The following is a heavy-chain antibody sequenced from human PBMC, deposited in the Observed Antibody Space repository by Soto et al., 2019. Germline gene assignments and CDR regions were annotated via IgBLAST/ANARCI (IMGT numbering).Heavy chain of an antibody. CDR2: INRDGSKK. CDR3: ARDVYPGSSSLYLDPFDI. J-gene: IGHJ3*02. Sequence: EVQLEESGGDLVQPGGSLRLSCAASGFTLSAYWMTWVRQAPGKGLEWVANINRDGSKKSYLDSVRGRFTISRDNVGNSLYLQMDSLRAEDADLYYGARDVYPGSSSLYLDPFDIWGQGTMVTVSS. V-gene: IGHV3-7*05. D-gene: IGHD6-13*01. CDR1: GFTLSAYW.